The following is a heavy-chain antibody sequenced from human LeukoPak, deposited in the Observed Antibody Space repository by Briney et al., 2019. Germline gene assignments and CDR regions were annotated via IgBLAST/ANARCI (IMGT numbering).Heavy chain of an antibody. CDR3: TTDILDYCDTSSCHKGNS. CDR1: GYTFTSYD. V-gene: IGHV1-24*01. D-gene: IGHD2-2*02. Sequence: RASVKVSCKASGYTFTSYDINWVRQAPGKGLEWMGGVEPEDGKAIYAQRFQGRVTMTEDTSTDTAYMELSSLRSEDTAVYYCTTDILDYCDTSSCHKGNSWGQGTLVTVSS. CDR2: VEPEDGKA. J-gene: IGHJ4*02.